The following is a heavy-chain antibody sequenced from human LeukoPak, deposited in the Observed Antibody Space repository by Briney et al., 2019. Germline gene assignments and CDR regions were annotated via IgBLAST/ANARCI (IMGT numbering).Heavy chain of an antibody. CDR2: MSPNSGDT. J-gene: IGHJ4*02. CDR3: ARGPPNWGYDY. D-gene: IGHD7-27*01. CDR1: GYTFTSYD. Sequence: ASVKVSCKASGYTFTSYDFNWVRQATGQRPEWMGWMSPNSGDTGYAQKFQDRVTLTRNTSISTAYMELSSLRSDDTAVYYCARGPPNWGYDYWGPGTLVTVSS. V-gene: IGHV1-8*01.